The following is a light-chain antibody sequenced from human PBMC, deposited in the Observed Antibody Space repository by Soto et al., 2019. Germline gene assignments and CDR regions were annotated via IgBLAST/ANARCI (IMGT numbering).Light chain of an antibody. CDR3: QQFGNSPIT. J-gene: IGKJ5*01. Sequence: EIVLTQSPGTLSLSPGERATLSCRTSQTVSSPYFAWYQQRPGQAPRLLFYDASTRATGVPDRFSCSGSQRAFTLTINTLEPEDSAVYYCQQFGNSPITFGQGTRLEIK. CDR1: QTVSSPY. V-gene: IGKV3-20*01. CDR2: DAS.